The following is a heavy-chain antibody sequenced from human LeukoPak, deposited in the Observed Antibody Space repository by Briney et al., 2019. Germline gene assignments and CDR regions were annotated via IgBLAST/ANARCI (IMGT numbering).Heavy chain of an antibody. CDR1: RGTFNSSG. J-gene: IGHJ4*02. CDR2: IISFFGAA. Sequence: SVKVSCKASRGTFNSSGISWVRQAPGQGLEWMGRIISFFGAAHYIQKFQGRLTITADESTSTAYMELRSLTSGDTAVYYCAKMGVRTLLTDIVVGPTADDYLDSWGQGTLVTVSS. D-gene: IGHD2-21*01. CDR3: AKMGVRTLLTDIVVGPTADDYLDS. V-gene: IGHV1-69*13.